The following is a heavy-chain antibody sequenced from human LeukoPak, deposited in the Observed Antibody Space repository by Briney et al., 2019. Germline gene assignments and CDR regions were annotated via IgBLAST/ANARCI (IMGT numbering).Heavy chain of an antibody. D-gene: IGHD3-16*02. J-gene: IGHJ4*02. V-gene: IGHV4-34*01. Sequence: SETLSLTCAVYGGSFSGYYWSWIRQPPGKGLEWIGEINHSGGTNYNPSLKSRVTISVDTSKNQFSLKLSSVTAADTAVYYCARAPWGSYRYTSPRLDYWGQGTLVTVSS. CDR1: GGSFSGYY. CDR3: ARAPWGSYRYTSPRLDY. CDR2: INHSGGT.